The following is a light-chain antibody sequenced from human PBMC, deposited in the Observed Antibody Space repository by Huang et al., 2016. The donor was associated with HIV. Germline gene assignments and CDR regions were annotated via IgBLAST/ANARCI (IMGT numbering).Light chain of an antibody. CDR1: QGITSW. Sequence: DIQMTQSPSSVSASVGGSVTITCRASQGITSWLAWYQQKPGQAPKLLMYAASHLQSGVPSRFRGSGYGTEFTLTSISLQPEDFATYYCQQADSFPRTFGQGTKVEIK. J-gene: IGKJ1*01. CDR2: AAS. V-gene: IGKV1-12*01. CDR3: QQADSFPRT.